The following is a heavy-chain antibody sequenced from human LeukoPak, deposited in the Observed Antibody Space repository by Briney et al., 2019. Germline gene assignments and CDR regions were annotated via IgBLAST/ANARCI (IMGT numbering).Heavy chain of an antibody. CDR2: ISGSGGST. J-gene: IGHJ4*02. CDR1: GFTFITYA. D-gene: IGHD3-10*01. Sequence: GGSLRLSCAASGFTFITYAMSWVRQAPGKGLEWVSAISGSGGSTYYADSVKGRFTISRDNSKNTLYLEVISLTAEDTAVYYCAKDDAWLRFGEWSQGTLVTVSS. CDR3: AKDDAWLRFGE. V-gene: IGHV3-23*01.